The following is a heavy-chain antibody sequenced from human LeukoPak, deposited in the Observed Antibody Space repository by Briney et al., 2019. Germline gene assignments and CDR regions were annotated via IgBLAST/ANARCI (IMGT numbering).Heavy chain of an antibody. CDR1: GGSFSGYY. CDR3: ARGLASGYPPIPFDY. J-gene: IGHJ4*02. V-gene: IGHV4-34*12. D-gene: IGHD3-3*01. Sequence: SETLSLTCAVHGGSFSGYYWTWIRQPPGEGLEWIGEIIDTGSTKYNSSLKSRVTISVDTSKNQFSLSLDSVTAADTAVYYCARGLASGYPPIPFDYWGQGTLVTVSS. CDR2: IIDTGST.